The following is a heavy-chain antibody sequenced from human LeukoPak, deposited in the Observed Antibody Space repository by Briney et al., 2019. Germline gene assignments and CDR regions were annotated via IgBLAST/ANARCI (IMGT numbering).Heavy chain of an antibody. V-gene: IGHV3-20*04. CDR3: AGGDRNGWYFDY. CDR1: GFRFDDHG. CDR2: INWNGGST. D-gene: IGHD6-19*01. J-gene: IGHJ4*02. Sequence: PGGSLRLSCAASGFRFDDHGMRWVRQAPGKGLEWVSGINWNGGSTGYGDSVKGRFTISRDNAKNSLYLQMNSLRAEDTALYYCAGGDRNGWYFDYWGQGILVTVSS.